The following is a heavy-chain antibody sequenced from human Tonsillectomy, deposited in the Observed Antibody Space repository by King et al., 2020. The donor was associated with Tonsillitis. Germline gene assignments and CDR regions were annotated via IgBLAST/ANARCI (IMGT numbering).Heavy chain of an antibody. CDR2: IYTSGST. Sequence: QLQESGPGLVKPSETLSLTCTVSGVSFSTYYWSWIRQPAGKGLEWIGHIYTSGSTNYNPSLKSRVTMSADVSNDQFSLKLSSVTAADTAVYYCARVYSSGWYDYWGQGTLVTVSS. V-gene: IGHV4-4*07. CDR3: ARVYSSGWYDY. CDR1: GVSFSTYY. J-gene: IGHJ4*02. D-gene: IGHD6-19*01.